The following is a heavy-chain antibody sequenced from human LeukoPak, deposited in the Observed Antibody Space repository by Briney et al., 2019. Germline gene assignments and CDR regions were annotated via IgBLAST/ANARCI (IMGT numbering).Heavy chain of an antibody. CDR1: GYSFTSYW. CDR2: IYPGDSDT. J-gene: IGHJ4*02. D-gene: IGHD3-10*01. CDR3: ARQIPRKYYYGSGSIYYFDY. Sequence: GESLKISCKGSGYSFTSYWIGWVRQMPGKGLEWMGIIYPGDSDTRYSPSFQGQVTISADKSISTAHLQWSSLKASDTAMYYCARQIPRKYYYGSGSIYYFDYWGQGTLVTVSS. V-gene: IGHV5-51*01.